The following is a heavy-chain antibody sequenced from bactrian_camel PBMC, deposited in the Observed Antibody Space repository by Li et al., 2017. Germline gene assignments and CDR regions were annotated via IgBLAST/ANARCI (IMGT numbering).Heavy chain of an antibody. Sequence: HVQLVESGGGSVQAGGSLTLSCAASGLVYPFWSMAWFRQAPGKEREGVARIDSRGSTEYVDSVKGRFTVFKGNAGKTLYLQMNSLRPEDTAMYYCAADCFAGTTIAPVDSGVWGQGTQVTVS. CDR1: GLVYPFWS. J-gene: IGHJ6*01. CDR2: IDSRGST. CDR3: AADCFAGTTIAPVDSGV. V-gene: IGHV3S61*01. D-gene: IGHD4*01.